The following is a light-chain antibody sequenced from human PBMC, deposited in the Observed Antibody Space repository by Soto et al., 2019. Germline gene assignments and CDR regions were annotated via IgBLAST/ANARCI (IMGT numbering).Light chain of an antibody. V-gene: IGKV3-20*01. Sequence: EIVLTQSPGTLSLSPGEGATLSCRTSQGVSSRFLAWYQQKHGQAPRLLIHDVSTRATGIPDRFSGSGSGTDFTLPIGRLEPEDFAVYYCQKYGPSLICGGGTRVDIK. CDR1: QGVSSRF. CDR3: QKYGPSLI. CDR2: DVS. J-gene: IGKJ4*01.